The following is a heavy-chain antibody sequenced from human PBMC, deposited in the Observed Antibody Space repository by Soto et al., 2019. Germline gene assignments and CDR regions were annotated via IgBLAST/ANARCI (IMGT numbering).Heavy chain of an antibody. CDR2: ISAYNGNT. Sequence: ASVKVSCKASAGTISTTLIIWVRQAPGQGLEWMGWISAYNGNTNYAQKLQGRVTMTTDTSTSTAYMELRSLRSDDTAVYYCAGNYYDSSGYGRGAFWGQGTMVTVSS. J-gene: IGHJ3*01. CDR1: AGTISTTL. CDR3: AGNYYDSSGYGRGAF. V-gene: IGHV1-18*01. D-gene: IGHD3-22*01.